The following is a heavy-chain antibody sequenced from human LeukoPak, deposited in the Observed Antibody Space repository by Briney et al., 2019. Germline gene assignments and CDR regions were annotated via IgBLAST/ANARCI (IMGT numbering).Heavy chain of an antibody. Sequence: GGSLRLSCAASGFTFDDYTMHWVRQAPGKGLEWVSLISGNGGSTAYADSVKGRFTISRDNSKNSLYLQMNSLRTEDTALYHCAKDKSQQLVHYFDYWGQGTPVTVSS. D-gene: IGHD6-13*01. V-gene: IGHV3-43*02. CDR3: AKDKSQQLVHYFDY. CDR1: GFTFDDYT. J-gene: IGHJ4*02. CDR2: ISGNGGST.